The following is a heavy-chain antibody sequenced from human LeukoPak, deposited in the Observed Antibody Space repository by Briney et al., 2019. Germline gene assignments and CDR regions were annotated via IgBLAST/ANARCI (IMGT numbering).Heavy chain of an antibody. CDR2: IWYDGSEK. V-gene: IGHV3-33*01. Sequence: GKSLRLSCAASGFTFSSFGMHWVRQAPGKGLEWVAVIWYDGSEKFYADSVKGRFTISRDNSKNTLYLQMNSLKVEDTAAYYCARGGNAFDIWGKGTMVTVSS. J-gene: IGHJ3*02. CDR1: GFTFSSFG. CDR3: ARGGNAFDI. D-gene: IGHD1-14*01.